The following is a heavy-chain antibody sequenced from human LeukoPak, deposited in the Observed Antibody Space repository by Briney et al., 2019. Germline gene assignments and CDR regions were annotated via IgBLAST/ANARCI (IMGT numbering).Heavy chain of an antibody. CDR2: IWYDGSNK. V-gene: IGHV3-33*06. D-gene: IGHD6-19*01. J-gene: IGHJ4*02. CDR3: AKDAGGMAVAGTFPDY. Sequence: PGGSLRLSCAASGFTFSSYGMHWVRQAPGKGLEWVAVIWYDGSNKYYADSVKGRFTISRDNFKNTLYLQMNSLRAEDTAVYYCAKDAGGMAVAGTFPDYWGQGTLVTVSS. CDR1: GFTFSSYG.